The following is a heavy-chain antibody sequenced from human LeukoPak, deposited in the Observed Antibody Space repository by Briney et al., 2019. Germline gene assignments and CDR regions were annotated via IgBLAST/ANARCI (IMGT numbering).Heavy chain of an antibody. J-gene: IGHJ5*02. CDR1: GGSFSGYY. CDR3: ARGDLVGPAGIGWFDP. CDR2: INHSGST. V-gene: IGHV4-34*01. D-gene: IGHD2-2*02. Sequence: SETLSLTCAVYGGSFSGYYWSWIRQPPGKGLEWIGEINHSGSTNYNPSLKSRVTISVDTSKNQFSLKLSSVAAADTGVYYCARGDLVGPAGIGWFDPWGQGTLVTVSS.